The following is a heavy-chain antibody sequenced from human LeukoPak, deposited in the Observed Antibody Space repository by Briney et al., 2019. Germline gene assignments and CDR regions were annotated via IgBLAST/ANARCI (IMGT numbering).Heavy chain of an antibody. Sequence: SETLSLTCTVSGGSISGSSYYWGWIRQPPGKGLEWIGSIYYSGSTYYNPSLKSRVTISVDTSKNQFSLKLSSVTAADTAVYYCARESVSSPGALDYWGQGTLVTVSS. V-gene: IGHV4-39*07. CDR1: GGSISGSSYY. D-gene: IGHD6-13*01. CDR2: IYYSGST. CDR3: ARESVSSPGALDY. J-gene: IGHJ4*02.